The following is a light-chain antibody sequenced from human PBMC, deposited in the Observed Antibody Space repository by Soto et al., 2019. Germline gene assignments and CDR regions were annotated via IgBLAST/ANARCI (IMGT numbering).Light chain of an antibody. J-gene: IGKJ4*01. V-gene: IGKV3-20*01. CDR1: QSVSSSY. CDR2: GAS. Sequence: EIVLTQSPGTLSLSPGERATLLCRASQSVSSSYLAWYQQKPGQAPRLLIYGASSRATGVPDRFSGSGSETDFTLTISGLQPEDFAVYYCQLYGASPPALTFAGGTKVEI. CDR3: QLYGASPPALT.